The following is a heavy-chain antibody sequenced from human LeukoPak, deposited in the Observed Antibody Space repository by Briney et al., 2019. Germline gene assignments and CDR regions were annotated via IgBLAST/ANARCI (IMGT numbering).Heavy chain of an antibody. J-gene: IGHJ4*02. CDR3: ARDRGGLICSSTSCYHFDY. D-gene: IGHD2-2*01. V-gene: IGHV1-18*01. CDR1: GYTFTNYG. Sequence: ASVKVSCKSSGYTFTNYGISWVRQAPGQGLEWMGWISAYSGNTNYAQKIQGRVTMTTDTSTNTAYMELRSLRSDDTAVYYCARDRGGLICSSTSCYHFDYWGQGTLVTVSS. CDR2: ISAYSGNT.